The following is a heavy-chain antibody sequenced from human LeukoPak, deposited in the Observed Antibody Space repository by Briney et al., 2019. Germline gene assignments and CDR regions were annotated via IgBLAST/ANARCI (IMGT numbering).Heavy chain of an antibody. D-gene: IGHD1-26*01. J-gene: IGHJ4*02. V-gene: IGHV1-18*01. CDR3: ARVNIAGGSYYASGY. CDR1: GYTFTSYG. CDR2: ISAYNGNT. Sequence: EASVKVSCKASGYTFTSYGISWVRQAPGQGLEWMGWISAYNGNTNYAQKLQGRVTMTTDTSTSTAYMELRSLRSDDTAVYYCARVNIAGGSYYASGYWGQGTLVTVSS.